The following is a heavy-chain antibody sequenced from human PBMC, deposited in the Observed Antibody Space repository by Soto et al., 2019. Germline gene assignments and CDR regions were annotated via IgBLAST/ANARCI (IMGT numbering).Heavy chain of an antibody. V-gene: IGHV4-38-2*01. D-gene: IGHD1-26*01. J-gene: IGHJ4*02. CDR1: GYSISSGYY. CDR3: ATTSGNFPY. Sequence: PSETLSLTCAVSGYSISSGYYWGWIRQPPGKGLEWIGSIYHSGRTYYNPSLKSRLTISLDTSKNQFSLKLTSVTAADTALYFCATTSGNFPYWGQGTLVTVSS. CDR2: IYHSGRT.